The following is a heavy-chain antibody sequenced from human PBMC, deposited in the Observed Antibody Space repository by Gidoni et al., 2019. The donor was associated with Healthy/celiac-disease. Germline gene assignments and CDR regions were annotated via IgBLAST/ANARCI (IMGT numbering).Heavy chain of an antibody. J-gene: IGHJ4*02. CDR1: GFTFSRYW. CDR2: INSDWSST. V-gene: IGHV3-74*01. D-gene: IGHD3-10*01. Sequence: EVQLVESGGGLVQPGGSLRLSCAASGFTFSRYWMHWVRQAPGKGLVWVSRINSDWSSTSYADSVKGRFTISRDNAKNTLYLQMNSLRAEDTAVYYCARPGRYYYGSGSHLTADYWGQGTLVTVSS. CDR3: ARPGRYYYGSGSHLTADY.